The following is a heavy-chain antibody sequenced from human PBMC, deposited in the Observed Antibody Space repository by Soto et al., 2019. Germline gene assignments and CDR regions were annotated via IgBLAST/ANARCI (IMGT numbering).Heavy chain of an antibody. CDR1: GYTFTSYG. CDR3: ARDRRVGDYVLETSLEFDY. J-gene: IGHJ4*02. D-gene: IGHD4-17*01. Sequence: QVQLVQSGAEVKKPGASVKVSCKASGYTFTSYGISWVRQAPGQGLEWMGWISGYNGNTNYAQKLQGRVTMTTDTSTSTAYMELRSLRSDDTAVYYCARDRRVGDYVLETSLEFDYWGQGTLVTVSS. V-gene: IGHV1-18*01. CDR2: ISGYNGNT.